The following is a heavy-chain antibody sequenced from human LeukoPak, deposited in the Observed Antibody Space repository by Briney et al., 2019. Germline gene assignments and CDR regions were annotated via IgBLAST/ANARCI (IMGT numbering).Heavy chain of an antibody. V-gene: IGHV3-7*01. Sequence: QTSETLSLTCTVSGYSISSGYYWGWIRQPPGKGLEWVANIKQDGSEKYYLDSVKGRFTISRDNTKNSLYLQMNSLRAEDTAVYYCAKDRFTSVSKYSSFDYWAREPWSPSPQ. D-gene: IGHD6-6*01. CDR1: GYSISSGYY. J-gene: IGHJ4*02. CDR3: AKDRFTSVSKYSSFDY. CDR2: IKQDGSEK.